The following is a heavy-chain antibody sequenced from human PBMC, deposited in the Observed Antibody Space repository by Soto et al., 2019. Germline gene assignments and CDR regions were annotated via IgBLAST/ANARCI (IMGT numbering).Heavy chain of an antibody. CDR1: GYTLTNYA. J-gene: IGHJ5*01. CDR3: ATGADWSKPMAS. D-gene: IGHD3-9*01. V-gene: IGHV1-3*01. Sequence: ASVKVSCKASGYTLTNYAIHWVRQAPGQRLEWMGWINAGNGDTKYSQKLQGRVTITRDTSASTAYMELSSLTYEDTAVYYCATGADWSKPMASWGQ. CDR2: INAGNGDT.